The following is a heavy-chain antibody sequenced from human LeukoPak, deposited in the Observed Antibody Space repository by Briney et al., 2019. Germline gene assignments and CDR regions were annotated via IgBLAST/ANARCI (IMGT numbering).Heavy chain of an antibody. D-gene: IGHD2-2*03. CDR3: ATVDDLDAFGV. CDR1: GFTFSSSA. Sequence: GGSLRLSCAASGFTFSSSAMHWVRQASDKGLEWVAVISDDGNDKYYTDSVKGRFTISRDNSRNTLYLQMNSLRSEDTAVYYCATVDDLDAFGVWGQGSMVTVSS. J-gene: IGHJ3*01. CDR2: ISDDGNDK. V-gene: IGHV3-30*04.